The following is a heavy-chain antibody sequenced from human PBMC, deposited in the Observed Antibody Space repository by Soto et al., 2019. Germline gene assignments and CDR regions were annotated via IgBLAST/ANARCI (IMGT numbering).Heavy chain of an antibody. CDR2: IYYSGST. V-gene: IGHV4-31*03. CDR3: ASADFGVVIIPSN. J-gene: IGHJ4*02. D-gene: IGHD3-3*01. CDR1: GGSISSGGYY. Sequence: SETLSLTCTVSGGSISSGGYYWSWIRQHPRKGLEWIGYIYYSGSTYYNPSLKSRVTISVDTSKNQFSLKLSSVTAADTAVYYCASADFGVVIIPSNWGQGTLVTVSS.